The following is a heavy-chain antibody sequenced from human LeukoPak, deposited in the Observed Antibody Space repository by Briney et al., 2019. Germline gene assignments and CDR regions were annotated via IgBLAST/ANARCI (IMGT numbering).Heavy chain of an antibody. J-gene: IGHJ4*02. CDR1: GFTFSSNG. Sequence: GGSLRLSCVASGFTFSSNGMHWVRQAPGKGLEWVTFIQYDGSKKYYADSVKGRFTISRDNSKNTLYLEMNSLRAEDTAVYYCARVSLTYSYGLREYYFDYWGQGTLVTVSS. V-gene: IGHV3-30*02. D-gene: IGHD5-18*01. CDR2: IQYDGSKK. CDR3: ARVSLTYSYGLREYYFDY.